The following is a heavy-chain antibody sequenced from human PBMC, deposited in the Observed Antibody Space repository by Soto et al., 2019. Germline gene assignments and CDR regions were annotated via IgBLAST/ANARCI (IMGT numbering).Heavy chain of an antibody. J-gene: IGHJ1*01. CDR2: IYYIGST. Sequence: PSETLSLTCAVSGASISSSSWWSWVRQPPGKGLEWIGDIYYIGSTNYNPSLKSRVTISVDTSKNQFSLKLSSVTAADTAVYYCARDDRYCSSTSCYGYFQHWGQGTLVPSPQ. CDR1: GASISSSSW. D-gene: IGHD2-2*01. V-gene: IGHV4-4*02. CDR3: ARDDRYCSSTSCYGYFQH.